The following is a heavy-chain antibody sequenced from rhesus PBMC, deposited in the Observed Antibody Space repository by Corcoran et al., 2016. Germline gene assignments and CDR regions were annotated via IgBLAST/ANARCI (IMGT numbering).Heavy chain of an antibody. CDR2: IYGSGSST. CDR1: GGSISSSY. Sequence: QLQLQESGPGLVKPSETLSVTCAVSGGSISSSYCRWIRQSPGKGLEWIGYIYGSGSSTNYNPSLKSRVTLSVDTSKNQLALKLSSVTTADTAVYYCARGVSGSLFWGQGLRVTVSS. D-gene: IGHD6-25*01. J-gene: IGHJ3*01. CDR3: ARGVSGSLF. V-gene: IGHV4-169*01.